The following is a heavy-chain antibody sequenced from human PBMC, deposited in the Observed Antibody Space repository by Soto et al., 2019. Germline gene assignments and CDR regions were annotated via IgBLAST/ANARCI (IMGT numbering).Heavy chain of an antibody. CDR2: IWYDGSKK. V-gene: IGHV3-33*01. J-gene: IGHJ3*02. CDR3: ARGLGGSYGGNSAHFDI. Sequence: QVQLVESGGGVVQPGTSLRLSCEASGFTFSGFGMHWVRQAPGKGLEWVAVIWYDGSKKYYADCVKGRFTISRDNSKNALYLQMNSLRAEDTAVYYCARGLGGSYGGNSAHFDIWGQGTLVTVSS. CDR1: GFTFSGFG. D-gene: IGHD4-17*01.